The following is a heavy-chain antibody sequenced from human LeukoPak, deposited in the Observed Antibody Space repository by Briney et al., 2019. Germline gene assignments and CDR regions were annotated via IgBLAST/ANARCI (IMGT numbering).Heavy chain of an antibody. CDR2: ISGSGGST. V-gene: IGHV3-23*01. Sequence: GGSLRLSCAASGFTFSSYAMSWVRQAPGKGLEWVSAISGSGGSTYYADSVKGRFTISRDNSKSTLYLQMNSLRAEDTAVYYCAASGVYSSSWYVGYYYYGMDVWGQGTTVTVSS. CDR3: AASGVYSSSWYVGYYYYGMDV. J-gene: IGHJ6*02. CDR1: GFTFSSYA. D-gene: IGHD6-13*01.